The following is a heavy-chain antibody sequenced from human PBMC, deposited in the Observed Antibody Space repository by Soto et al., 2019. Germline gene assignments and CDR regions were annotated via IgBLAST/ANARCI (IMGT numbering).Heavy chain of an antibody. J-gene: IGHJ6*02. D-gene: IGHD3-22*01. CDR1: GGSISSSSYY. Sequence: SETLSLTCTVSGGSISSSSYYWGWIRQPPGKGLEWIGSIYYSGSTYYNPFLKSRVTISVDTSKNQFSLKLSSVTAADTAVYYCARRLYYDSSGFEGGGMDVWGQGTTVTVSS. CDR2: IYYSGST. V-gene: IGHV4-39*01. CDR3: ARRLYYDSSGFEGGGMDV.